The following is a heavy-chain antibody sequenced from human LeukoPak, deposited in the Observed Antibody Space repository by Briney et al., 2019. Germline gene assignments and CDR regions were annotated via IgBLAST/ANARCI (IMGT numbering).Heavy chain of an antibody. J-gene: IGHJ4*02. Sequence: GGSLRLSCAASGFSFSDYGMDWVRQAPGKGLEWVSFIRYDGTGQYYADSVKGRLTISRDNSNKILYLQMNSLRLEDTAVYYCARDPPFGSGWSRHYFDNWGQGNLVTVSS. CDR2: IRYDGTGQ. CDR3: ARDPPFGSGWSRHYFDN. V-gene: IGHV3-30*02. CDR1: GFSFSDYG. D-gene: IGHD6-19*01.